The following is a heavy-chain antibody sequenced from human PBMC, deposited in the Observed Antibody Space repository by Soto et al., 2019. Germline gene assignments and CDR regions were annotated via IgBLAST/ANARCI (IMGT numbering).Heavy chain of an antibody. V-gene: IGHV3-74*01. J-gene: IGHJ4*02. CDR3: TRDNWNSY. D-gene: IGHD1-1*01. CDR2: IDNDGSAT. Sequence: EVQLVESGGGLVQPGGSLRLSCVASGFTFNIYWMHWVRQAPGKGLEWVSRIDNDGSATTYADSVKGRFTISRDNAKNTLFLQMNTLRVDDTAVYSCTRDNWNSYWGQGTLVTVSS. CDR1: GFTFNIYW.